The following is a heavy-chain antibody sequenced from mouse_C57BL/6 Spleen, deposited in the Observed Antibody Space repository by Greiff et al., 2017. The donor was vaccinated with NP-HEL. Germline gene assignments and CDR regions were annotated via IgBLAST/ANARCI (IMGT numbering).Heavy chain of an antibody. D-gene: IGHD1-1*01. J-gene: IGHJ3*01. CDR2: INSDGGST. CDR3: ARHQDYYGSSPWFAY. V-gene: IGHV5-2*01. Sequence: EVHLVESGGGLVQPGESLKLSCESNEYEFPSHDMSWVRKTPEKRLELVAAINSDGGSTYYPDTMERRFIISRDNTKKTLYLQMSSLRSEDTALYYCARHQDYYGSSPWFAYWGQGTLVTVSA. CDR1: EYEFPSHD.